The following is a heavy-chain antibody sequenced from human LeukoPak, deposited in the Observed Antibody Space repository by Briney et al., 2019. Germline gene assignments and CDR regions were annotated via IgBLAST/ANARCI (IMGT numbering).Heavy chain of an antibody. CDR3: ASQDDFWSGFRQ. J-gene: IGHJ4*02. CDR1: GGSISSGGYY. D-gene: IGHD3-3*01. CDR2: IYYSGST. Sequence: PSETLSLTCTVSGGSISSGGYYWSWIRQHPGKGLQWIGYIYYSGSTYYNPSLKSRVTISVDTSKNQFSLKLSSVTAADTAVYYCASQDDFWSGFRQWGQGTLVTVSA. V-gene: IGHV4-31*03.